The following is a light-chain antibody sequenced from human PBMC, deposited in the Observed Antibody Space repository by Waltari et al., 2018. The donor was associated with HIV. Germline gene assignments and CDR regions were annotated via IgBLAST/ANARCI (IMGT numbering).Light chain of an antibody. Sequence: DIEMTQSPDSLAVSLGERATINCKSSQSVLNSSKNKNHLGWYQQKPGQPPKLLIYWASTRDSGVPDRFSGSGFGTDFTFNIRSLEGEDGGVYYCQQFYTTPPTFGQGTKVEIK. V-gene: IGKV4-1*01. J-gene: IGKJ1*01. CDR1: QSVLNSSKNKNH. CDR2: WAS. CDR3: QQFYTTPPT.